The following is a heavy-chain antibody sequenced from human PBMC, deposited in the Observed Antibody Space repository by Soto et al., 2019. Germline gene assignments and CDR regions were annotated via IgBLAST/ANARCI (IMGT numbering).Heavy chain of an antibody. D-gene: IGHD5-12*01. J-gene: IGHJ4*02. CDR2: ISYDGSNK. Sequence: VQLVESGGGVVQPGRSLRLSCAASGFTFSSYAMHWVRQAPGKGLEWVAVISYDGSNKYYADSVKGRFTISRDNSKNTLYLQMNSLRAEDTAVYYCARDRRSWLQLGGISNYWGQGTLVTVSS. CDR3: ARDRRSWLQLGGISNY. V-gene: IGHV3-30-3*01. CDR1: GFTFSSYA.